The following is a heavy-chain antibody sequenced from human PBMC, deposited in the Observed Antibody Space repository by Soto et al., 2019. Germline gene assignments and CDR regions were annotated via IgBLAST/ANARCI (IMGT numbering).Heavy chain of an antibody. CDR3: GCRGGRDYYDTGGYG. D-gene: IGHD3-22*01. CDR1: GGTFSNYA. J-gene: IGHJ1*01. CDR2: IIPIFGTT. V-gene: IGHV1-69*12. Sequence: QVQLVQSGAEVKKPGSSMKVSCKASGGTFSNYALSWVRQAPGQGLEWMGDIIPIFGTTNNAQKFQGRVTVTADEATSTANKELGRLISEDTAVHYRGCRGGRDYYDTGGYGWGQGTLVTVSS.